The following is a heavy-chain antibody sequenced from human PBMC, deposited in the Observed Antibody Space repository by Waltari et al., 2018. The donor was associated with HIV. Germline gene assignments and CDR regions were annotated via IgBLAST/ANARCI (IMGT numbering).Heavy chain of an antibody. Sequence: EVQLVESGGGLVHPGGSLRLSCAASGFTFSNAWMTWVRQAPGKGAGWVGRSASKTAGGTADYAAPVKGRVTISRDESKTTLYLQMKSLKAEDTAVYYGQWYNSGWNWGRGTLVTVSS. CDR2: SASKTAGGTA. V-gene: IGHV3-15*04. CDR3: QWYNSGWN. J-gene: IGHJ4*02. CDR1: GFTFSNAW. D-gene: IGHD6-19*01.